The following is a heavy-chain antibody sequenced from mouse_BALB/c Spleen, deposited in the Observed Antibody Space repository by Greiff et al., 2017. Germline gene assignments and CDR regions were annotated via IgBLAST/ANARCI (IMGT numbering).Heavy chain of an antibody. CDR1: GYAFSSYW. CDR3: ARWMITYVDY. CDR2: IYPGDGDT. D-gene: IGHD2-4*01. Sequence: QVQLQQSGAELVRPGSSVKISCKASGYAFSSYWMNWVKQRPGQGLEWIGQIYPGDGDTNYNGKFKGKATLTADKSSSTAYMQLSSLTSEDSAVYFCARWMITYVDYWGQGTTLTVSS. J-gene: IGHJ2*01. V-gene: IGHV1-80*01.